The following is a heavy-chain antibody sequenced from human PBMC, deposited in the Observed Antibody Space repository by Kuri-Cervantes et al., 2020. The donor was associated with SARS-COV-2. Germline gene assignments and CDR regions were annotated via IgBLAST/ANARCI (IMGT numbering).Heavy chain of an antibody. V-gene: IGHV3-21*01. CDR1: GFTFSSHS. CDR3: ARDSGSDY. J-gene: IGHJ4*02. CDR2: ISRSSSYI. Sequence: GESLKISCAASGFTFSSHSMDWVRQAPGKGLEWVSCISRSSSYIYYEDLVKVRFTLSRDNDKHSPYLQMECLRAEETAVYYCARDSGSDYWGQGTLVTVSS. D-gene: IGHD3-10*01.